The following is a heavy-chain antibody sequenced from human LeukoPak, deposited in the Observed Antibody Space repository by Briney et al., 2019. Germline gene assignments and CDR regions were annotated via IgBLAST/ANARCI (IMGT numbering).Heavy chain of an antibody. J-gene: IGHJ4*02. Sequence: SVKVSCKASGCTFSSYAISWVRQARGQGLEWMGGIIPIFGTANCAQKFQGRVTITADKSTSTAYMELSSLRSEATAVYYCARDSFALLGIVMVRGVLLPNFDYWGQGTLVTVSS. V-gene: IGHV1-69*06. CDR3: ARDSFALLGIVMVRGVLLPNFDY. CDR1: GCTFSSYA. D-gene: IGHD3-10*01. CDR2: IIPIFGTA.